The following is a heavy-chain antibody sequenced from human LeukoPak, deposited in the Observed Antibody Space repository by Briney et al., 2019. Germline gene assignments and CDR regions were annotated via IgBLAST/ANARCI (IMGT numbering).Heavy chain of an antibody. Sequence: GGSLRLSCAASGFTFGSYSMNWVRQAPGKGLEWVSSISSSSSYIYYADSVKGRFTISRDNAKNSLYLQMNSLRAEDTAVYYCAREGTGEYYDILTGYYSPSGYYYGMDVWGQGTTVTVSS. CDR2: ISSSSSYI. D-gene: IGHD3-9*01. V-gene: IGHV3-21*01. CDR1: GFTFGSYS. J-gene: IGHJ6*02. CDR3: AREGTGEYYDILTGYYSPSGYYYGMDV.